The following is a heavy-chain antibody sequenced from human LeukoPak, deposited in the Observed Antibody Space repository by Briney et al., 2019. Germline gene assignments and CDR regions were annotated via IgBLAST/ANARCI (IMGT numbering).Heavy chain of an antibody. Sequence: GASVKVSCKASGYTLSDYGISWVRQAPGQGLEWVGWTTTNNGNRKYAEKFQGRVTMTTDTSTSTYYMEMRSLTSEDTAIYYCARDCSNGVCFPRDYWGQGTQITVST. CDR3: ARDCSNGVCFPRDY. J-gene: IGHJ4*02. CDR1: GYTLSDYG. V-gene: IGHV1-18*01. D-gene: IGHD2-8*01. CDR2: TTTNNGNR.